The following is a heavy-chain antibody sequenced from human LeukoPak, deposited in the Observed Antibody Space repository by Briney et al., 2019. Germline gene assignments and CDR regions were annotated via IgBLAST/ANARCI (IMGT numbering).Heavy chain of an antibody. D-gene: IGHD6-13*01. Sequence: GGSPRLSCAASGFTFSSYGMHWVRQAPGKGLEWVAVISYDGSNKYYADSVKGRFTISRDNSKNTLYLQMNSLRAEDTAVYYCEKDLSLSSSSWYYYYGMDVWGQGTTVTVSS. J-gene: IGHJ6*02. CDR2: ISYDGSNK. CDR1: GFTFSSYG. CDR3: EKDLSLSSSSWYYYYGMDV. V-gene: IGHV3-30*18.